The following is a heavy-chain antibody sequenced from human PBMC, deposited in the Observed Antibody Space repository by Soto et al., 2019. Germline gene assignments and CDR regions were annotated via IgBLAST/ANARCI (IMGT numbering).Heavy chain of an antibody. J-gene: IGHJ5*01. CDR2: ISSSSSTM. D-gene: IGHD5-18*01. V-gene: IGHV3-48*01. CDR1: GFTFSSYN. Sequence: GGSLRLSCAASGFTFSSYNMNWVRQAPGKGLEWVSYISSSSSTMYYADSVKGRFTISRDNAKNSLYLQVNSLRAEDTAVYYCARECGYHGGAFDSWGQGTLVTVSS. CDR3: ARECGYHGGAFDS.